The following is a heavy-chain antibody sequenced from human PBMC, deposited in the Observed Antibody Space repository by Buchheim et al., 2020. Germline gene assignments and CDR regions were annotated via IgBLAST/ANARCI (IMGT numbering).Heavy chain of an antibody. CDR3: ARLFDYSSSSLAPTDY. CDR2: ISSDSGSI. V-gene: IGHV3-48*01. J-gene: IGHJ4*02. Sequence: EVQLVESGGGLVQPGGSLRLSCAASGFTFSHYSMNWVRQAPGKGLEWVSYISSDSGSIHYADSVKGRFTISRDNAKNSLYLQMNSLRAEDTAVYYCARLFDYSSSSLAPTDYWGQGT. D-gene: IGHD6-6*01. CDR1: GFTFSHYS.